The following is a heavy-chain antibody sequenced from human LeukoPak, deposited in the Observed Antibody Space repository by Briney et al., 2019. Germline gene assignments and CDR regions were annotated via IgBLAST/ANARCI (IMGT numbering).Heavy chain of an antibody. CDR3: ARGRHDITMIVVVMTSVSYYLDV. J-gene: IGHJ6*03. D-gene: IGHD3-22*01. CDR2: INPSGST. V-gene: IGHV4-34*01. CDR1: GGTFSGYH. Sequence: SETLSLTCAVYGGTFSGYHWTWIRQSPAKGLEWMGDINPSGSTYYNPSLISRLTISVDTAKNQFSLKLRSVTAADTAVYYCARGRHDITMIVVVMTSVSYYLDVWGKGTTVTVS.